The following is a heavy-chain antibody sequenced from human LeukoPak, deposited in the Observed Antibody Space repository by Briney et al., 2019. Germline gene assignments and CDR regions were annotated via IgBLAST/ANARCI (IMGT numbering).Heavy chain of an antibody. J-gene: IGHJ4*02. V-gene: IGHV1-2*06. D-gene: IGHD2-15*01. CDR3: AYDLVVVAATPV. CDR2: INPNRGGT. Sequence: ASVKVSCKASGYTFTGYYMHWVRQAHGQGLEWMGRINPNRGGTNYAQKFQGRVTMTRDTSISTAYMELSRLRSDDTAVYYCAYDLVVVAATPVWGQGTLVTVSS. CDR1: GYTFTGYY.